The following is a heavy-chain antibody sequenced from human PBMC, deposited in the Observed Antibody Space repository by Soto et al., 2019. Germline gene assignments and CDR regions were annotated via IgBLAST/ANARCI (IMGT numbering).Heavy chain of an antibody. J-gene: IGHJ6*02. CDR2: SNGDGSRT. V-gene: IGHV3-74*01. Sequence: EVQLVESGGDLVQPGGSLRLSCGASGFTLSSYWMHWIRQAPGKGLVWVSRSNGDGSRTNYADPVKGRFTISRDNAKNTLYLQMNSLRAEDTAVYYCVRGINRRSAYAMDIWGQGTTVTVSS. CDR3: VRGINRRSAYAMDI. CDR1: GFTLSSYW.